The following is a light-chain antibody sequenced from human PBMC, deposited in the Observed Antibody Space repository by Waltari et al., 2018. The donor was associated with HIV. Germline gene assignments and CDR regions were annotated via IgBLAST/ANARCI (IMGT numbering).Light chain of an antibody. J-gene: IGLJ2*01. CDR2: SNN. CDR3: AAWDDSLNGVV. CDR1: SSNIGRNT. V-gene: IGLV1-44*01. Sequence: QSVLTQPPSASGTPGQRVTISCSGSSSNIGRNTVNWYQQLPGTAPRLLVYSNNQRPSGVPDRFSGSKSGTSASLAISGLQSEDEADYYCAAWDDSLNGVVFGGGTNLTVL.